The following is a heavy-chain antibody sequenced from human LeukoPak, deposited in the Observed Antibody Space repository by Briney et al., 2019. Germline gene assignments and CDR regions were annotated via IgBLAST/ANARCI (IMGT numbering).Heavy chain of an antibody. CDR1: GGSFSGYY. CDR2: INHSGST. CDR3: ARGLGSGSYYHY. J-gene: IGHJ4*02. Sequence: SETLSLTCAVYGGSFSGYYWSWIRQPPGKGLEWIGEINHSGSTNYNPSLKSRVTISVDTSKNQFSLKLSSVTAADTAVYYCARGLGSGSYYHYWGQGTLVTVSS. D-gene: IGHD1-26*01. V-gene: IGHV4-34*01.